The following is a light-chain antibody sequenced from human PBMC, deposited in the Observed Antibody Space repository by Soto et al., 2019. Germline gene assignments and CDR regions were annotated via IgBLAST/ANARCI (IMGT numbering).Light chain of an antibody. Sequence: QLVLTQPPSASGTPGQRVTSSCYGGSSNIGVNTVTWYQQLPRAAPKLLIYTNDQRPSGVPDRFSASKSGAAASLAISGLQSEVEADYYCVAWDDSLNGYVFGPGTKLTVL. CDR3: VAWDDSLNGYV. V-gene: IGLV1-44*01. CDR2: TND. CDR1: SSNIGVNT. J-gene: IGLJ1*01.